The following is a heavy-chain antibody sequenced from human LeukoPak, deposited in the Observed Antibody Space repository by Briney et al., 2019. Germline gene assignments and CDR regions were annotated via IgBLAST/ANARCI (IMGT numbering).Heavy chain of an antibody. Sequence: RAGGSLRLSCAASGFTVSSNYMSWVRQAPGKGLEWVSVIYSGGSTYYADSVKGRFNISRDNSKNTLYLQMNSLRAEDTAVYYCLSGSQFDYWGQGTLVTVSS. CDR2: IYSGGST. J-gene: IGHJ4*02. D-gene: IGHD3-22*01. CDR3: LSGSQFDY. CDR1: GFTVSSNY. V-gene: IGHV3-53*01.